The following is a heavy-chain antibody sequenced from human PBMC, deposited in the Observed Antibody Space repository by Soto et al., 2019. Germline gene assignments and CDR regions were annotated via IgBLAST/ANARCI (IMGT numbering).Heavy chain of an antibody. CDR1: GYSFTNHW. D-gene: IGHD6-13*01. CDR2: IYPGDSDT. J-gene: IGHJ5*02. CDR3: IIAAPGFTWFDP. Sequence: EVQLVQSGAEVKKPGESLKISCEGSGYSFTNHWIGWVRQMPGKGLEWMGSIYPGDSDTKYSPSFQGQVTISADRSVSTAYLQWSSLKASDTAIYYCIIAAPGFTWFDPWGQGTLVTVSS. V-gene: IGHV5-51*01.